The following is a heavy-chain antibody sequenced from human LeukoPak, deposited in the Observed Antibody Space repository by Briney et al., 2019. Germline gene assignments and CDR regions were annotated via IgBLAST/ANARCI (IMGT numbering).Heavy chain of an antibody. D-gene: IGHD6-19*01. CDR2: ISYDGSNK. V-gene: IGHV3-30*03. CDR1: GFTFSSYG. J-gene: IGHJ4*02. CDR3: ARGGGSGWYPPFDY. Sequence: GRSLRLSCAASGFTFSSYGMHWVRQAPGKGLEWVAVISYDGSNKYYADSVKGRFTISRDNSKNTLYLQMNSLRAEDTAVYYCARGGGSGWYPPFDYWGQGTLVTVSS.